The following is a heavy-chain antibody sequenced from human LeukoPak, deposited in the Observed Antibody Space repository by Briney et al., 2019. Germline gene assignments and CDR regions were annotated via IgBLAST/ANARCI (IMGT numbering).Heavy chain of an antibody. CDR2: ISYDGSNK. D-gene: IGHD6-19*01. V-gene: IGHV3-30*18. Sequence: PGRSLRLSCAASGFTFSSYGMHWVRQAPGKGLEWVAVISYDGSNKYYADSVKGRFTISRDNSKNTLYLQMSSLKAEDTAVYYCAKQVAVPRTRGFDYWGQGTLVTVSS. CDR1: GFTFSSYG. J-gene: IGHJ4*02. CDR3: AKQVAVPRTRGFDY.